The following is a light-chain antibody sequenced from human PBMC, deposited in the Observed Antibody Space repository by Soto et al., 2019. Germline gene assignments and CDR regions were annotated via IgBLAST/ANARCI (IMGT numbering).Light chain of an antibody. CDR1: SGDVGGYDY. Sequence: QSVLTQPPSASGSPGQSVTISCTGTSGDVGGYDYVSWYQQHPGKAPKLMIYEVTKRPLGVPDRFSGSKSGNTASLTVSGLQAEDEADYYCCSYAGSSTLVFGGGTKGTVL. CDR3: CSYAGSSTLV. V-gene: IGLV2-8*01. CDR2: EVT. J-gene: IGLJ3*02.